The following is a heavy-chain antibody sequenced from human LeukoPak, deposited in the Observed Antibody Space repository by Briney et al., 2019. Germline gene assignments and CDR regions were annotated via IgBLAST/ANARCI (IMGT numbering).Heavy chain of an antibody. Sequence: GASVKVSCKASGYTFTGVYMHWVRQAPGQGLGWMGWIDPNIGTTKYSQKFQGRVTTTRDTSISEVYMELSRLRSDDTAVYYCARLLEHYYFDASGYYDDDYWGQGTPIIVSS. V-gene: IGHV1-2*02. CDR1: GYTFTGVY. CDR2: IDPNIGTT. D-gene: IGHD3-22*01. J-gene: IGHJ4*02. CDR3: ARLLEHYYFDASGYYDDDY.